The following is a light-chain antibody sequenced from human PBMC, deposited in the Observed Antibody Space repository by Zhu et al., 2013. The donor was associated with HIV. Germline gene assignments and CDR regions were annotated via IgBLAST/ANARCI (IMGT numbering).Light chain of an antibody. CDR1: QTVSSSY. CDR3: QQRGNWPPYT. CDR2: GAS. J-gene: IGKJ2*01. Sequence: EIVLTQSPGTLSLSPGERATLSCRASQTVSSSYLAWYQQKPGQAPRLFFYGASSRATGIPDRFSGSGSGTDFTLTISRLEPEDFAVYYCQQRGNWPPYTFGQGTKLEIK. V-gene: IGKV3D-20*02.